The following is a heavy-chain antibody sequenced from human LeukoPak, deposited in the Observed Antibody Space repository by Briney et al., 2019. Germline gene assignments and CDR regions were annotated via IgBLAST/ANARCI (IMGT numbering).Heavy chain of an antibody. Sequence: GGSLRLSCEASGFTFSTYSMNWARQAPGKGLEWVSSIDSSGGYMFYADSVKGRFIISRDNAKDSLYLQMNSLRAEDTAVYYCAKDPGSGYYMYYFDSWGQGTLLTVSS. CDR1: GFTFSTYS. CDR2: IDSSGGYM. CDR3: AKDPGSGYYMYYFDS. D-gene: IGHD3-22*01. J-gene: IGHJ4*02. V-gene: IGHV3-21*04.